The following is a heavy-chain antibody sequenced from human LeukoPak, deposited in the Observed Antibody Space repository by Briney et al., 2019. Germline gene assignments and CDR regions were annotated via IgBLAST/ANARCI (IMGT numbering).Heavy chain of an antibody. D-gene: IGHD3-10*01. Sequence: GESLKISCKGSGYSFTSYWIGWMRQMPGKGLEWMGIIYPGDSDTRYSPSFQGQVTISADKSISTAYLQWSSMKASDTAIYYCARRGITMVRGVEYWGQGTLVTVSS. V-gene: IGHV5-51*01. CDR3: ARRGITMVRGVEY. CDR1: GYSFTSYW. CDR2: IYPGDSDT. J-gene: IGHJ4*02.